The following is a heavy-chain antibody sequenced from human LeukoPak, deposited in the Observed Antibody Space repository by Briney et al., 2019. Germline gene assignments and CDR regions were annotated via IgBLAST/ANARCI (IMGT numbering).Heavy chain of an antibody. CDR2: SSSSSRYI. CDR3: ARDLRLDY. J-gene: IGHJ4*02. V-gene: IGHV3-21*01. CDR1: GFTLSSYR. Sequence: GRSLRLSCAASGFTLSSYRMDWVRQATGKGLEWVSSSSSSSRYIYHADSVEGRSTTSRDNAKTSLYLQMNSLRAEDTALYYCARDLRLDYWGQGTLVTVSS.